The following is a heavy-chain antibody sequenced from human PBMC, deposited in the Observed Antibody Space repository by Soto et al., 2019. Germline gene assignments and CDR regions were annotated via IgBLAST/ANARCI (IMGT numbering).Heavy chain of an antibody. CDR3: ARDPPRNGSGWYIWFDP. Sequence: ASVKVSCKASGYTFTNYYMHWVRQAPGQGLEWMGIINPSGGSTSYAQKFQGRVTMTRDTSTSTVYMELSSLRSEDTAVYYCARDPPRNGSGWYIWFDPWGQGTLVTVSS. V-gene: IGHV1-46*01. D-gene: IGHD6-19*01. CDR1: GYTFTNYY. CDR2: INPSGGST. J-gene: IGHJ5*02.